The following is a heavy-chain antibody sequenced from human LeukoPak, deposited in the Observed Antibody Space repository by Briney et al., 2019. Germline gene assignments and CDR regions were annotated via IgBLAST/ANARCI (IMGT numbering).Heavy chain of an antibody. CDR1: GFTFSSYA. D-gene: IGHD4-23*01. CDR2: ISGSGGNT. V-gene: IGHV3-23*01. Sequence: GGSLRLSCAASGFTFSSYAMSWVRQAPGKGLEWVSSISGSGGNTYYADSVKGRFTISRDNSKNTLYMQMNSLRAEDTAIYYCAKLVTHFDYWGQGTLVTVSS. CDR3: AKLVTHFDY. J-gene: IGHJ4*02.